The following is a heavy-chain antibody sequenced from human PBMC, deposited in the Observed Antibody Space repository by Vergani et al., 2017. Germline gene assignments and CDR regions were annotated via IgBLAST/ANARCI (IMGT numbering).Heavy chain of an antibody. Sequence: VQLVESGGGLVKPGGSLRLSCAASGFTFSDYYMSWIRQAPGKGLEWVSTISGRGGSTYYADSVKARFTISRDNSKNTLYLQMNSLRAEDTAVYYCVKGYYDILTGYYTPFDFWGQGTLVTVSS. CDR3: VKGYYDILTGYYTPFDF. CDR1: GFTFSDYY. CDR2: ISGRGGST. J-gene: IGHJ4*02. V-gene: IGHV3-23*04. D-gene: IGHD3-9*01.